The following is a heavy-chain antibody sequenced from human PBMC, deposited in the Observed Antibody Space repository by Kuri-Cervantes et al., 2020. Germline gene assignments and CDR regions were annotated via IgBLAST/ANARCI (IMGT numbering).Heavy chain of an antibody. Sequence: ASVKVSCKASGYTFTSHGISWVRQAPGPGLEWMGWINPNSGGTNYAQKFQGRVTMTRDTSISTAYMELSRLRSDDTAVYYCARHHLTAYYYYYGMDVWGQGTTVTVSS. CDR3: ARHHLTAYYYYYGMDV. V-gene: IGHV1-2*02. CDR1: GYTFTSHG. CDR2: INPNSGGT. J-gene: IGHJ6*02.